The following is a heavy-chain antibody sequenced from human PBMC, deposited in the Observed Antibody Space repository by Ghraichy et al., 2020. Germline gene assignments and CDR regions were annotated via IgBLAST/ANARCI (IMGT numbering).Heavy chain of an antibody. J-gene: IGHJ5*02. V-gene: IGHV4-39*01. D-gene: IGHD5-12*01. Sequence: SETLSLTCTVSGGSISSSSYYWGWIRQPPGKGLEWIGSIYYSGSTYYNPSLKSRVTISVDTSKNQFSLKLSSVTAADTAVYYCARYSGYDLDFAWFDPWGQGTLVTVSS. CDR1: GGSISSSSYY. CDR2: IYYSGST. CDR3: ARYSGYDLDFAWFDP.